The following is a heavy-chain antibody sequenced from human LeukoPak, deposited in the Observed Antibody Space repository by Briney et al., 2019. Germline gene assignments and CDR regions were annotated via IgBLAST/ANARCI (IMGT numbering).Heavy chain of an antibody. CDR2: IYRGATT. J-gene: IGHJ4*02. CDR3: ATAPPTRVLQPPHY. V-gene: IGHV3-53*01. D-gene: IGHD3-10*01. CDR1: GLTVSSNY. Sequence: PGGSLRLSCAASGLTVSSNYMTWVRQAPGKGLEWVSIIYRGATTYYADSVTGRFTVSRDDSDNTLYLQMNNLRIEDTAVYYCATAPPTRVLQPPHYWGQGTLVTVSS.